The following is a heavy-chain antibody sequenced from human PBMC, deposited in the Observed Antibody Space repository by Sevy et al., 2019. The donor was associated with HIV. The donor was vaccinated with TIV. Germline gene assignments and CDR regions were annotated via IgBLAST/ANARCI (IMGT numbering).Heavy chain of an antibody. D-gene: IGHD6-19*01. CDR1: GGSISSYY. CDR3: ARERVTVAGPMNWFDP. Sequence: SETLSLTCTVSGGSISSYYWSWIRQPPGKGLEWIGYIYYSGSTNYNPSLKSRVTISVDTSKNQFSLKLSSVTAADTAVYYCARERVTVAGPMNWFDPWGQGTLVTDSS. CDR2: IYYSGST. V-gene: IGHV4-59*13. J-gene: IGHJ5*02.